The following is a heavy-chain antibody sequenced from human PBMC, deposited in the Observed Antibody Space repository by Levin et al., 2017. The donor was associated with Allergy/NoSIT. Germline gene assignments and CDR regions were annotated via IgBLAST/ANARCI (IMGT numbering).Heavy chain of an antibody. CDR2: MYYSGST. CDR1: CGSINNYY. J-gene: IGHJ4*02. V-gene: IGHV4-59*01. D-gene: IGHD6-19*01. Sequence: SSQTLSLPCTVSCGSINNYYWSWIRPPPGKGLEWIGYMYYSGSTNYNPSLKSRVTISADTSKSQFSLKLSSVTAADTAVYFCARGAWYWIYWGQGTLATVSS. CDR3: ARGAWYWIY.